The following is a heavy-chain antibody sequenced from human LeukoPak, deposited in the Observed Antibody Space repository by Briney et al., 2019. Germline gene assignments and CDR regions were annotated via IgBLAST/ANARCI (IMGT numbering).Heavy chain of an antibody. V-gene: IGHV1-2*02. Sequence: ASVKVSCKASGYTFTGYYMHWVRQAPGQGLEWMGWINPNSGGTNYAQKFQGRVTMTRDTSISTACMELSRLRSDDTAVYYCAAGRGYCGGGSCYGDDAFDIWGQGTVVTVSS. CDR1: GYTFTGYY. CDR3: AAGRGYCGGGSCYGDDAFDI. J-gene: IGHJ3*02. CDR2: INPNSGGT. D-gene: IGHD2-15*01.